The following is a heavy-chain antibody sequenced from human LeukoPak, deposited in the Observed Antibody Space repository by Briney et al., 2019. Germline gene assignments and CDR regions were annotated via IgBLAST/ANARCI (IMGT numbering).Heavy chain of an antibody. V-gene: IGHV3-21*01. CDR2: ISSSSSYI. CDR3: ARDEQRLITMIVVGAFDI. CDR1: GFTFSSYS. D-gene: IGHD3-22*01. J-gene: IGHJ3*02. Sequence: GGSLRLSCAASGFTFSSYSMNWVRQAPGKGLEWVSSISSSSSYIYYADSVKGRFTISRDNAKNSLYLQMNSLRAEDTAVYYCARDEQRLITMIVVGAFDIWGQGTMVTVSS.